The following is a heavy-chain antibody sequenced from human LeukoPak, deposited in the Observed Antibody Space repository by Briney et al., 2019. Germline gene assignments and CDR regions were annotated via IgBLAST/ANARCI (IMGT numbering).Heavy chain of an antibody. Sequence: GGSLRLSCAASGFTFSSYWMSWVRQAPGKGLEWVANIKQDVSEKYYVDSVKGRFTISRDNAKNSLYLQMNSLRAEDTAVYYCAREHNDFWSGYFDYWGQGTLVTVSS. V-gene: IGHV3-7*01. CDR3: AREHNDFWSGYFDY. D-gene: IGHD3-3*01. CDR2: IKQDVSEK. J-gene: IGHJ4*02. CDR1: GFTFSSYW.